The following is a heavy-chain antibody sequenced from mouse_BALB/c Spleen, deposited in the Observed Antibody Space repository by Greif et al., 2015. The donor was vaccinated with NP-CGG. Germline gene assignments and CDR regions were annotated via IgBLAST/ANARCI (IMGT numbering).Heavy chain of an antibody. J-gene: IGHJ4*01. Sequence: EVKLLESGGGLVQPGGSRKLSCAASGFTFSSFGMHWVRQAPEKGLEWVAYISSGSSTIYYADTVKGRFTISRDNPKNTLCLQMSSLRSEDTAMYYCARYGIYAMGYWGQGTSVTVSS. CDR2: ISSGSSTI. CDR1: GFTFSSFG. D-gene: IGHD2-1*01. CDR3: ARYGIYAMGY. V-gene: IGHV5-17*02.